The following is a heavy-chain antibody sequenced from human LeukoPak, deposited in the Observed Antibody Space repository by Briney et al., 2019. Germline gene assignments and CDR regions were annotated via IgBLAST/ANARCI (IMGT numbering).Heavy chain of an antibody. CDR3: ARDRGEIAVAGSYFDY. Sequence: GGSLRLSCAASGFTFSSYEMNWVRQAPGKGLEWVSSISSSSSYIYYADSVKGRFTISRDNAKNSLYLQMNSLRAEDTAVYYCARDRGEIAVAGSYFDYWGQGTLVTVSS. CDR1: GFTFSSYE. D-gene: IGHD6-19*01. V-gene: IGHV3-21*01. CDR2: ISSSSSYI. J-gene: IGHJ4*02.